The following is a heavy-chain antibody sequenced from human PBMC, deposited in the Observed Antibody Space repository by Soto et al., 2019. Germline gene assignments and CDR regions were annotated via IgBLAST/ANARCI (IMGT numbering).Heavy chain of an antibody. CDR3: ARDGSLSRQASWFDP. D-gene: IGHD2-2*03. Sequence: GGSLRLSCAASGFTFSSYSMNWVRQAPGKGLEWVSSISSSSSYIYYADSVKGRFTISRDNAKNSLYLQMNCLRAEDTAVYYCARDGSLSRQASWFDPWGQGTLVTVSS. CDR1: GFTFSSYS. J-gene: IGHJ5*02. CDR2: ISSSSSYI. V-gene: IGHV3-21*01.